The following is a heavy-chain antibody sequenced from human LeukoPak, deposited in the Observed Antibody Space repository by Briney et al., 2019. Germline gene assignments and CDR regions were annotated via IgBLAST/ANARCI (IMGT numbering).Heavy chain of an antibody. V-gene: IGHV3-74*03. J-gene: IGHJ1*01. Sequence: GGSLRLSCAASGFTFSSYWMHWVRQAPGKGLMWVSGINTDGSSTMYADSVKGRFTISRDNAKNTLCLQMNSLRGEDTAVYHCYGGNAEHWGQGTLVTVSS. CDR2: INTDGSST. D-gene: IGHD4-23*01. CDR3: YGGNAEH. CDR1: GFTFSSYW.